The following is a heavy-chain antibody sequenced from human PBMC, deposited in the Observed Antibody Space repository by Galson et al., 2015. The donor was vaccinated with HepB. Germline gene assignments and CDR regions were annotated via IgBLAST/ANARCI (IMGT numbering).Heavy chain of an antibody. D-gene: IGHD3-16*01. CDR1: GFTFSNYW. CDR3: TRELAFGCGSYSH. J-gene: IGHJ4*02. V-gene: IGHV3-74*01. CDR2: INFDGTST. Sequence: SLRLSCAASGFTFSNYWMHWVRQAPGKGLVWVSYINFDGTSTRYADSVKGRFTISRDNADNTLYLQMNSLRAEDTAVYYCTRELAFGCGSYSHWGQGTLVTVSS.